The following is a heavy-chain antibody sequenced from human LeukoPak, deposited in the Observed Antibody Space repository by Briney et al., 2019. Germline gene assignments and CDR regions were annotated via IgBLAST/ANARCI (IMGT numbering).Heavy chain of an antibody. CDR1: GFDLSGYY. J-gene: IGHJ4*02. CDR3: ANRPGGISPDFDY. Sequence: PGGSLRLSCIASGFDLSGYYLNWIRQAPGQGLEWVSYISSSGRNIDYADSVKGRFTISRDNSKNTLYLQMNSLRAEDTAVYYCANRPGGISPDFDYWGQGTLVTVSS. V-gene: IGHV3-11*01. D-gene: IGHD3-16*02. CDR2: ISSSGRNI.